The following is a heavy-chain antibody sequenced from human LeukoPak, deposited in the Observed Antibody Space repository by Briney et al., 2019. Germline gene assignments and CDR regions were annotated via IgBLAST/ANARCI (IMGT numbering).Heavy chain of an antibody. D-gene: IGHD1-26*01. Sequence: SETLSLTCTVSGGSISSGGYYWSWIRQHPGKGLEWIGYIYYSGSTYYNPSLKSRVTISVDTSKNQFSLKLSSVTAADTAVYYCARDPLGAPGYWGQGTLVTVSS. CDR2: IYYSGST. CDR1: GGSISSGGYY. CDR3: ARDPLGAPGY. V-gene: IGHV4-31*03. J-gene: IGHJ4*02.